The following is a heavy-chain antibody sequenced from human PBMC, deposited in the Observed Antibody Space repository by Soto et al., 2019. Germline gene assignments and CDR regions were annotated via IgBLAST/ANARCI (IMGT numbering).Heavy chain of an antibody. D-gene: IGHD4-17*01. CDR2: IYYSGST. CDR3: ARDTDALNWFDP. V-gene: IGHV4-31*03. J-gene: IGHJ5*02. CDR1: GGSISSGGYY. Sequence: QVQLQESGPGLVKPSQTLFLTCTVSGGSISSGGYYWSWIRQHPGKGLEWIGYIYYSGSTYYNPSLKSRVTISVDTSKNQFSLKLSSVTAADTAVYYCARDTDALNWFDPWGQGTLVTVSS.